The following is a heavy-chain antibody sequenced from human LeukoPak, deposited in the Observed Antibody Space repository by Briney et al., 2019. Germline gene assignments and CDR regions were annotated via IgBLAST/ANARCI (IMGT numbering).Heavy chain of an antibody. D-gene: IGHD5-18*01. V-gene: IGHV4-4*07. Sequence: SETLSLTCTVSVGSISSYYWSWIRQPAGKGLEWIGRIYSSGSTNYNPSLKSRVTMSVDTSKNQFSLKLSSVTAADTAVYYCATDTHSYGYYFDYWGQGTLVTVSS. CDR2: IYSSGST. CDR3: ATDTHSYGYYFDY. CDR1: VGSISSYY. J-gene: IGHJ4*02.